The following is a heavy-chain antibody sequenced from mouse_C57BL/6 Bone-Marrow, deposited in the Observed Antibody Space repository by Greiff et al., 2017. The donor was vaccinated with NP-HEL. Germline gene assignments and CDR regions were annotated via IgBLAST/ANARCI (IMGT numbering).Heavy chain of an antibody. J-gene: IGHJ2*01. Sequence: QVQLQQPGAELVMPGASVKLSCKASGYTFPSSWMHWVKQRPGQGLEWIGEIDPSDSYTTYNQKFKGKSTLTVAKSSSTAYMQLSSLTSEDSAVYYCARLLRFRFDYWGQGTTLTVSS. V-gene: IGHV1-69*01. CDR3: ARLLRFRFDY. D-gene: IGHD1-1*01. CDR2: IDPSDSYT. CDR1: GYTFPSSW.